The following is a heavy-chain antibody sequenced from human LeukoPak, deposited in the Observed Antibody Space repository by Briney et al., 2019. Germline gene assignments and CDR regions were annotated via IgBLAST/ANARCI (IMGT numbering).Heavy chain of an antibody. CDR3: ARSGSQWLAYYFDY. CDR2: INPKSGGT. J-gene: IGHJ4*02. D-gene: IGHD6-19*01. CDR1: GYTFSGYY. V-gene: IGHV1-2*02. Sequence: ASVKVSCKASGYTFSGYYIHWVRQAPGQGLEWMGWINPKSGGTDFAQKSQGRVTMTKDTSISTAYMELYSLRSDDTAVYYCARSGSQWLAYYFDYWGQGALVTVSS.